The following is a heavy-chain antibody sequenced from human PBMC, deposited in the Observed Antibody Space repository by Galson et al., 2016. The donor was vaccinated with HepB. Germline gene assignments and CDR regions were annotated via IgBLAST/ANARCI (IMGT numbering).Heavy chain of an antibody. CDR3: ARERREQTMGLD. D-gene: IGHD1-26*01. CDR1: GYTFTSYY. Sequence: SVKVSCKASGYTFTSYYIHWVRQAPGQGLEWMGIINPSGGSTTYAQNFQGRVTMTRDTSTSTVYMELTSLRSEDTAVYYCARERREQTMGLDWGQGTLVTVSS. V-gene: IGHV1-46*01. CDR2: INPSGGST. J-gene: IGHJ4*02.